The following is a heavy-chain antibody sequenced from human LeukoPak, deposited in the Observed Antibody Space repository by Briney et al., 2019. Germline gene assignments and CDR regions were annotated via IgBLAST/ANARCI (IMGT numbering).Heavy chain of an antibody. Sequence: PSETPSLTCTVSGGSISSYYWSWIRQPPGKGLEWIGYIYYRGSTNYNPSLKSRVTISVDTSKNQFSLKLSSVTAADTAVYYCARAPAYYYDSSGYYYVFYFDYWGQGTLVTVSS. CDR3: ARAPAYYYDSSGYYYVFYFDY. D-gene: IGHD3-22*01. CDR2: IYYRGST. J-gene: IGHJ4*02. CDR1: GGSISSYY. V-gene: IGHV4-59*01.